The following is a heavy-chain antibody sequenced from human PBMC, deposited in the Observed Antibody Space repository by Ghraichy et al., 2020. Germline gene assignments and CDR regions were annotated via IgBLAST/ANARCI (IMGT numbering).Heavy chain of an antibody. V-gene: IGHV3-30-3*01. D-gene: IGHD3-22*01. CDR2: ISYDGSNK. CDR3: ARVSSGSYDSSGAS. J-gene: IGHJ4*02. CDR1: GFTFSSYA. Sequence: GGSLRLSCAASGFTFSSYAMHWVRQAPGKGLEWVAVISYDGSNKYYADSVKGRFTISRDNYKNTLYLQMNSLRAEDTAVYYCARVSSGSYDSSGASWGQGTLVTVSS.